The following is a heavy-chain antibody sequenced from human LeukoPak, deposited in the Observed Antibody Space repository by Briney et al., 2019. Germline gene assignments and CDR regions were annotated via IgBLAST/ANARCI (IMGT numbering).Heavy chain of an antibody. V-gene: IGHV3-74*03. Sequence: ETLSLTCTVSGGPISSGGYYWMHWVRQAPGKGMLWVSRLSGDGSSTKYADSLKGRFTISRDNAKNTLYLQMSSLRAEDTAVYFCARASTTVPNLLDNWGQGTLVTVSS. CDR3: ARASTTVPNLLDN. CDR2: LSGDGSST. CDR1: GGPISSGGYYW. J-gene: IGHJ4*02. D-gene: IGHD4-17*01.